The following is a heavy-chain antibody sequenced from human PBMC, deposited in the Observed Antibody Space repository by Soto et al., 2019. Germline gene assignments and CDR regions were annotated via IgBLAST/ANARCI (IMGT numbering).Heavy chain of an antibody. Sequence: ASVKVSCKASGYTFTDYYMHWVRPAPGQGLEWMGWINPNSGDTNYAQKFQGRVTMTRDTSTRTAYMELSRLRSDDMAVYYCAREAYDILTRSPDGMDVWGQGTTVTVSS. V-gene: IGHV1-2*02. CDR3: AREAYDILTRSPDGMDV. J-gene: IGHJ6*02. D-gene: IGHD3-9*01. CDR1: GYTFTDYY. CDR2: INPNSGDT.